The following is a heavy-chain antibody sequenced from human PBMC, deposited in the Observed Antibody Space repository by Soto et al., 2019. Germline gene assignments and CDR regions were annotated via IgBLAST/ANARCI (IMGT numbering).Heavy chain of an antibody. CDR2: MNAHSGVT. CDR3: ARDSTSTDY. CDR1: GYAFTTND. J-gene: IGHJ4*02. Sequence: QVQLVQSGAEVKKPGASVKVSCRTSGYAFTTNDITWVRQATGQGLEWMGWMNAHSGVTGYAQKFQGRVTMTRNTSISTAYMELSSLTSDDTAVYYCARDSTSTDYWGQGTLVTVSS. D-gene: IGHD2-2*01. V-gene: IGHV1-8*01.